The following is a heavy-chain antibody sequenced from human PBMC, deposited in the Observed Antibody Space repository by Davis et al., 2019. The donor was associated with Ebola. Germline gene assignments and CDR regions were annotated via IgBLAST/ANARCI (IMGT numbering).Heavy chain of an antibody. CDR1: GFTFSTYT. CDR2: ISGSSSSR. V-gene: IGHV3-21*01. J-gene: IGHJ4*02. D-gene: IGHD2-2*01. CDR3: ARRSRTSYDY. Sequence: GGSLRLSCAASGFTFSTYTLNWVRQAPGKGLEWVSSISGSSSSRYYADSVEGRFTISRDNAKNSVYLQMSSVTVEDTAVYYCARRSRTSYDYWGQGSLVTVSS.